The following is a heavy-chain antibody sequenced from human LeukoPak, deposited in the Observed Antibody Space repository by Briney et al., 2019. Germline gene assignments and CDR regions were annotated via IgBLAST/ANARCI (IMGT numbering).Heavy chain of an antibody. CDR1: GFTFSSYA. CDR3: ARDQHSNYEKVPFDY. D-gene: IGHD4-11*01. V-gene: IGHV1-46*01. J-gene: IGHJ4*02. CDR2: INPSGGST. Sequence: GGSLRLSCAASGFTFSSYAMHWVRQAPGQGLEWMGIINPSGGSTSYAQKFQGRVTMTRDTSTSTVYMELSSLRSEDTAVYYCARDQHSNYEKVPFDYWGQGTLVTVSS.